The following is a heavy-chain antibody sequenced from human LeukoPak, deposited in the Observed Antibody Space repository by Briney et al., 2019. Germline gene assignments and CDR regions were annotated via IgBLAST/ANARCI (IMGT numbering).Heavy chain of an antibody. CDR3: ATYSSTGIFQH. Sequence: SETLSLTCTVSGGSISSYYWSWIRQPPGKGLEWIGYIYYSGSTNYNPSLKSRVTISVDTSKNQFSLKLSSVTAADTAVYYCATYSSTGIFQHWGQGTLVTVSS. V-gene: IGHV4-59*01. D-gene: IGHD6-19*01. J-gene: IGHJ1*01. CDR1: GGSISSYY. CDR2: IYYSGST.